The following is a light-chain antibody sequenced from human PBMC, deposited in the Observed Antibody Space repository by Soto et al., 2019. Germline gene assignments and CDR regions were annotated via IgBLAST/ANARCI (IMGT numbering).Light chain of an antibody. Sequence: QSVLTQPASVSGSPGQSITISCTGTSSDVGFYNHVSWYQQHPGKAPKLMISDVTNRPSGVSDRFSGSKSGNTASLTISGLQTEDEADYYCMSYTTSILYVLGTGTKVTV. CDR2: DVT. CDR1: SSDVGFYNH. CDR3: MSYTTSILYV. J-gene: IGLJ1*01. V-gene: IGLV2-14*01.